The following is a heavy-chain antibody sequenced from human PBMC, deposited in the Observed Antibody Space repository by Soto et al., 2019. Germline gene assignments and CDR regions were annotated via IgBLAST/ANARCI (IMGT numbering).Heavy chain of an antibody. Sequence: EVQLLESGGGLVQPGGSLRLSCAASGFTFSNYAMSWVRQAPGKGLEWVSAISGSGIRTYYAGSVKGRFTISRDNSKNTLSLQLNSLSAEDTAVYYSAKDTGHSGYHSPEYFQHWGQGTLVTVSS. V-gene: IGHV3-23*01. CDR3: AKDTGHSGYHSPEYFQH. CDR2: ISGSGIRT. D-gene: IGHD3-22*01. J-gene: IGHJ1*01. CDR1: GFTFSNYA.